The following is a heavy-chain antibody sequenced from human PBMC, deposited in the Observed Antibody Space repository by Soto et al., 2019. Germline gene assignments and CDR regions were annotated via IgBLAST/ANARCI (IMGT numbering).Heavy chain of an antibody. CDR1: GDSVSSLSSA. CDR2: TYYRSQLIY. J-gene: IGHJ3*02. CDR3: ARDPGWGFAFDI. D-gene: IGHD6-19*01. Sequence: SQTLSLTCAISGDSVSSLSSAWSWIRLSPSRGLEWLGRTYYRSQLIYEYAASVKGRITVNPDTSKNQFSLQLNSVISEDTAVYYCARDPGWGFAFDIWGQGTTVTVSS. V-gene: IGHV6-1*01.